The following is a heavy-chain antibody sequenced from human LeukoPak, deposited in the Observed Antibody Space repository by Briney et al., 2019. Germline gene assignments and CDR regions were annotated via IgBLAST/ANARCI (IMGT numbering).Heavy chain of an antibody. D-gene: IGHD3-22*01. CDR2: ISWDGDTT. CDR1: GFTFYDYI. Sequence: GGSLRLSCAASGFTFYDYIMHWARQAPGKGLEWVSLISWDGDTTYYADSVKGRFTISRDNSKNSQYLQMNSLRIEDTALYFCAKGRGLIGGAFDIWGQGTMVTVSS. CDR3: AKGRGLIGGAFDI. V-gene: IGHV3-43*01. J-gene: IGHJ3*02.